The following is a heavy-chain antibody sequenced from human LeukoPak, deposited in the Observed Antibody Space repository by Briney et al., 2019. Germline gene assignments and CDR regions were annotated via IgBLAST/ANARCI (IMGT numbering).Heavy chain of an antibody. CDR3: ARRAEVAVASGGGYFFDY. V-gene: IGHV4-34*01. D-gene: IGHD6-19*01. J-gene: IGHJ4*02. CDR2: INHSGST. CDR1: GGSFSGYY. Sequence: PSETLSLTCAVYGGSFSGYYWSWIRQPPGKGLEWIGEINHSGSTNYNPSLKSRVSISVDTSKNQFSLKLNSVTAADTAVYYCARRAEVAVASGGGYFFDYWGQGTLVTVSS.